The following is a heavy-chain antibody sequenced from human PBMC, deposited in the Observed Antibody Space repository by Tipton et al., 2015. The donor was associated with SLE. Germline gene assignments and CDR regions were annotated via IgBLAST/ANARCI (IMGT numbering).Heavy chain of an antibody. CDR1: GFTFSSYA. J-gene: IGHJ6*04. CDR2: IGTAGDT. V-gene: IGHV3-13*01. CDR3: ARARAYYDFWSGPLDV. Sequence: SLRLSCAASGFTFSSYAMHWVRQATGKGLEWVSAIGTAGDTYYPGSVKGRFTISRENAKNSLYLQMNSLRAGDTAVYYCARARAYYDFWSGPLDVWGKGTTVTVSS. D-gene: IGHD3-3*01.